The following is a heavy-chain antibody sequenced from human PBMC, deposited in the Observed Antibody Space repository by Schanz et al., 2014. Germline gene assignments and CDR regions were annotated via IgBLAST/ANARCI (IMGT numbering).Heavy chain of an antibody. CDR1: FFIFSLSH. D-gene: IGHD1-1*01. Sequence: EVQLVSSGGGLVKPGGSLRLSFFSSFFIFSLSHMNWVRQSPGKGLEWVSFLSSDSRHVYYVESAKRRFTISRDNAKNSLYLQMDSLRGDDTAVYYCARDGIAATTDFEYWGQGVLVTVSS. V-gene: IGHV3-21*06. CDR3: ARDGIAATTDFEY. CDR2: LSSDSRHV. J-gene: IGHJ4*02.